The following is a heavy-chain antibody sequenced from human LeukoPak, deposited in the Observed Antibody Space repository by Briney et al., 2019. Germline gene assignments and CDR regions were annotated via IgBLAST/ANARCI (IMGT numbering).Heavy chain of an antibody. J-gene: IGHJ4*02. CDR2: IYSGGST. D-gene: IGHD6-13*01. CDR1: GFTVSSNY. V-gene: IGHV3-53*01. Sequence: HPGGSLRLSCAASGFTVSSNYMSWVRQAPGKGLEWVSVIYSGGSTYYADSVKGRFTISRDNSKNALYLQMDSLRAEDTAVYYCARVVAAGTSDYWGQGTLVTVSS. CDR3: ARVVAAGTSDY.